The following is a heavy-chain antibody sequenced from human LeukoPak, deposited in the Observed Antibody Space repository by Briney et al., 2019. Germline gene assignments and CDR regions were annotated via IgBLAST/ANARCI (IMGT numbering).Heavy chain of an antibody. CDR3: AVPPIAADLGP. D-gene: IGHD6-13*01. V-gene: IGHV5-51*01. J-gene: IGHJ5*02. CDR1: GYSFTSYW. Sequence: GESLKISCTGSGYSFTSYWIGWVRQMPGKGLEWMGIIYPGDSDTRYSPSFQGQATISADTSISTAYLQWSSLKASDTAMYYCAVPPIAADLGPWGQGTLVTVSS. CDR2: IYPGDSDT.